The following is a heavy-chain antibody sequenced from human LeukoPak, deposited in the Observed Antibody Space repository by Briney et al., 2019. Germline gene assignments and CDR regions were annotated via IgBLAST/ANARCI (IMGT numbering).Heavy chain of an antibody. J-gene: IGHJ6*02. CDR2: INSDESST. D-gene: IGHD4-17*01. CDR1: GFTFNTYW. V-gene: IGHV3-74*01. Sequence: GGSLRLSCAASGFTFNTYWMHWVRQAPGKGLVWVSRINSDESSTSYVDSVTGRFTISRDNAKNTLYLQMNSLRAEDTAVYYCARDDYGARQYYYGMDVWGQGTTVTVSS. CDR3: ARDDYGARQYYYGMDV.